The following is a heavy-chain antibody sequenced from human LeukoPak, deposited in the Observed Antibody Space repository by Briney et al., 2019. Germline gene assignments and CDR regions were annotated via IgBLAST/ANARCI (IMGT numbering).Heavy chain of an antibody. CDR2: INHSGST. J-gene: IGHJ6*04. Sequence: PSETLSLTCAVYGGSFSGYYWIWIRQPPGKGLEWIGEINHSGSTNYNPSLKSRVTISVDTSKNQFSLKLSSVTAADTAVYYCARGDYYGSGSYYTHYYYYGMDVWGKGTTVTVSS. V-gene: IGHV4-34*01. CDR1: GGSFSGYY. D-gene: IGHD3-10*01. CDR3: ARGDYYGSGSYYTHYYYYGMDV.